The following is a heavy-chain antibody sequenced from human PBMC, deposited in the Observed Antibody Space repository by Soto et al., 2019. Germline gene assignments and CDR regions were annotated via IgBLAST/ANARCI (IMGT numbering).Heavy chain of an antibody. J-gene: IGHJ5*02. D-gene: IGHD3-10*01. CDR1: GGSISSYY. V-gene: IGHV4-59*01. CDR2: IYYSGST. CDR3: ARQGITMVRGAWGFDP. Sequence: QVQLQESGPGLVKPSETLSLTCTVSGGSISSYYWSWIRQPPGKGLEWIGYIYYSGSTNYNPSLKRRVTRAVDTSKNQFSLKLSSVTAADTAVYYCARQGITMVRGAWGFDPWGQGTLVTVSS.